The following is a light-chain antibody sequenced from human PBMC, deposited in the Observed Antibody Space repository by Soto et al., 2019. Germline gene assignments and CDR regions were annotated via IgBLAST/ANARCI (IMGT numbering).Light chain of an antibody. V-gene: IGKV3-20*01. CDR1: QSVGRSY. Sequence: EIGLTQSPGTLSLSPGEGATLSCRASQSVGRSYVAWYQQKPGQAPRLLISDTSSRATGIPDRFSGSGSGTGFTLTVSRLEPEDAAVYYCQQYRSSPLTFGAGTKIEIK. CDR2: DTS. CDR3: QQYRSSPLT. J-gene: IGKJ4*01.